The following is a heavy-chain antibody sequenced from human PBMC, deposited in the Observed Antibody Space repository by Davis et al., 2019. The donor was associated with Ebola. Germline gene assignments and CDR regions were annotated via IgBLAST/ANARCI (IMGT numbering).Heavy chain of an antibody. D-gene: IGHD6-13*01. Sequence: GESLKISCAASGFTFSSYSMNWVRQAPGKGLEWVSYISSSSSTIYYADSVKGRFTISRDNAKNSLYLQMNSLRDEDTAVYYCARAPTYSSSWYDYWGQGTLVTVSS. V-gene: IGHV3-48*02. CDR1: GFTFSSYS. CDR2: ISSSSSTI. CDR3: ARAPTYSSSWYDY. J-gene: IGHJ4*02.